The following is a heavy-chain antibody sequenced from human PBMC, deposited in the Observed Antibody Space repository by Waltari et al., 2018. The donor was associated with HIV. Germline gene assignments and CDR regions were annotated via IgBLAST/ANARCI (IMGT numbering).Heavy chain of an antibody. CDR2: IRGSGTTI. Sequence: QVQLVESGGGLVKPGGSMRLSCAASGFTFSDYYMSLIRQAPGKGLEWISYIRGSGTTIYYADSVKGRFTISRDNAKNSLYLQMNSLRDEDTAVYYCARGGVSVAGTYYWGQGTLVTVSS. CDR1: GFTFSDYY. D-gene: IGHD6-19*01. CDR3: ARGGVSVAGTYY. J-gene: IGHJ4*02. V-gene: IGHV3-11*01.